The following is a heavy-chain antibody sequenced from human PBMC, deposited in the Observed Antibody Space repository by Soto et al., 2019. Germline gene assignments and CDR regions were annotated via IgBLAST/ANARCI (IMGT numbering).Heavy chain of an antibody. CDR3: ATEGDTAVVIDY. CDR1: GGSITGYY. D-gene: IGHD5-18*01. Sequence: SETLSLTCTVSGGSITGYYWSWIRQPPGKGPEWIGNIHYSGSTNYNPSLKSRVTISVDTSKNHFSLRLSSVTAADTAVYYCATEGDTAVVIDYWGQGTLVTVSS. CDR2: IHYSGST. J-gene: IGHJ4*02. V-gene: IGHV4-59*01.